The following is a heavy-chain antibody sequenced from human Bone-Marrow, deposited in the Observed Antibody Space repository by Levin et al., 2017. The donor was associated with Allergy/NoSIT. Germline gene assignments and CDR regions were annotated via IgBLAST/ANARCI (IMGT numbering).Heavy chain of an antibody. D-gene: IGHD3-3*01. V-gene: IGHV4-39*07. CDR2: MHYSGSI. Sequence: SSETLSLTCTVSGGPISSNNYYWGWIRQPPGKGLEWIGSMHYSGSIYHNPSLKSRLTISVDTSKNHFSLKLSSVTAADTAVYYCVRGLRRVTIFGVVIAPGAFDIWGQGTMVIVSS. J-gene: IGHJ3*02. CDR3: VRGLRRVTIFGVVIAPGAFDI. CDR1: GGPISSNNYY.